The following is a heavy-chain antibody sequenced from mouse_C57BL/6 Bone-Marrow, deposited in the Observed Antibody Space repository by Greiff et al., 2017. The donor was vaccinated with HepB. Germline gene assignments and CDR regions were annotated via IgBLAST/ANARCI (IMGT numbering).Heavy chain of an antibody. V-gene: IGHV1-81*01. D-gene: IGHD2-4*01. J-gene: IGHJ2*01. CDR1: GYTFTSYG. CDR3: ARRGLRRGGY. Sequence: VKLQESGAELARPGASVKLSCKASGYTFTSYGMSWVKQRTGQGLEWIGEIYPRRGNTYYNEKFKGKATLTADKSASTAYMELRSLTSEDSAVYFCARRGLRRGGYWGQGTTLTVSS. CDR2: IYPRRGNT.